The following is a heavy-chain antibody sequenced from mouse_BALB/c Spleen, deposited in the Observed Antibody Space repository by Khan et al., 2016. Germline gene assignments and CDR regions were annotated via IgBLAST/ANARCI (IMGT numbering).Heavy chain of an antibody. V-gene: IGHV14-3*02. Sequence: VQLKQSGAELVKPGASVKLSCTASGFNIKDTYMHWVKQRPEQGLEWIGRIDPANGNTKYDPKFQGKATITADTSSNTAYLQLSSLTSEDTAVYYCARTDYDAMDYWGQGTSVTVSS. CDR1: GFNIKDTY. CDR3: ARTDYDAMDY. CDR2: IDPANGNT. J-gene: IGHJ4*01.